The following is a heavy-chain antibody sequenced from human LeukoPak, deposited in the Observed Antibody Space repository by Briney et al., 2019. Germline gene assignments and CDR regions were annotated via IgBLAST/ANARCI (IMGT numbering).Heavy chain of an antibody. CDR3: ARESPIVKCFDY. Sequence: SVKVSCKASGGTFSSYAISWVRQAPGQGLEWMGGIIPIFGTANYAQKFQGRVTITADESTSTAYMELSSLRSEDTAVYYCARESPIVKCFDYWGQGTLVTVSS. D-gene: IGHD1-26*01. CDR2: IIPIFGTA. V-gene: IGHV1-69*13. J-gene: IGHJ4*02. CDR1: GGTFSSYA.